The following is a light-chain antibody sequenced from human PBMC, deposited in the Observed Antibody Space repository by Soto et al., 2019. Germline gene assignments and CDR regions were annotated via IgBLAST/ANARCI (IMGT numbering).Light chain of an antibody. CDR1: QDISSY. J-gene: IGKJ4*01. Sequence: DIQLTQSPSLLSASVGDRVTITCRASQDISSYLAWYQQKPGRAPELLIHGAHSLHSGVPSRFSGSGSGTEFSLTISSLQPEDFATYFCLQDDDYPFTFGGGTKV. CDR3: LQDDDYPFT. CDR2: GAH. V-gene: IGKV1-9*01.